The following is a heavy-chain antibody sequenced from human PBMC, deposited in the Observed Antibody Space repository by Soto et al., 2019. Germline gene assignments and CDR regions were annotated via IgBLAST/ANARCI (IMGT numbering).Heavy chain of an antibody. CDR3: ARGEPIWVAVAGPDDAFDI. CDR1: GYTFTSYG. V-gene: IGHV1-18*01. CDR2: ISAYNGNT. J-gene: IGHJ3*02. D-gene: IGHD6-19*01. Sequence: QVQLVQSGAEVKKPGASVRVSCKASGYTFTSYGISWVRQAPGQGLEWMGWISAYNGNTNYAQKLQGRVTMTTDTSTSTAHMELRSLRSDDTAVYYCARGEPIWVAVAGPDDAFDIWGQGTMVTVSS.